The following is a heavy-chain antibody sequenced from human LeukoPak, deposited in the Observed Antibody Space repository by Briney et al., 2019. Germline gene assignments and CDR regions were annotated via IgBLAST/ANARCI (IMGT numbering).Heavy chain of an antibody. J-gene: IGHJ3*02. CDR1: GGSISSYY. CDR3: ARELNDAFDI. Sequence: KPSETLSLTRTVSGGSISSYYCSWIRQPPGKGLEWIGYIYYSGSTNYNPSLKSRVTISVDTSKNQFSLKLSSVTAADTAVYYCARELNDAFDIWGQGTMVTVSS. V-gene: IGHV4-59*01. CDR2: IYYSGST.